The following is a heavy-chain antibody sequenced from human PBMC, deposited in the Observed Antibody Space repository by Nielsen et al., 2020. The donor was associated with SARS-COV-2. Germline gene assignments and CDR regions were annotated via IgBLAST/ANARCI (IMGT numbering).Heavy chain of an antibody. D-gene: IGHD2/OR15-2a*01. V-gene: IGHV3-74*01. J-gene: IGHJ4*02. CDR1: GFTFRNYG. CDR2: INTDGSRV. Sequence: GGSLRLSCAASGFTFRNYGMNWVRQAPGKGLAWVAHINTDGSRVAYADSVKGRFSISRDNARDTLYLQMNSLSAEDTAVYFCVRVRDDGYYFDTGPFDYWGPGALVTVSS. CDR3: VRVRDDGYYFDTGPFDY.